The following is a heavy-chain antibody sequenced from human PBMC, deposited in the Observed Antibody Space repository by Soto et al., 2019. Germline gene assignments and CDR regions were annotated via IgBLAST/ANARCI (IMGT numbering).Heavy chain of an antibody. V-gene: IGHV4-39*01. CDR2: IYYSGST. CDR3: ARLGLSWDKVSYYFDY. CDR1: GGSISSSSYY. D-gene: IGHD6-13*01. J-gene: IGHJ4*02. Sequence: QLQLQESGPGLVKPSETLSLTCTVSGGSISSSSYYWGWIRQPPGKGLEWIGSIYYSGSTYYNPSLKSRVTISVDTSKNQFSLKLSSVTAADTAVYYCARLGLSWDKVSYYFDYRGQGTLVTVSS.